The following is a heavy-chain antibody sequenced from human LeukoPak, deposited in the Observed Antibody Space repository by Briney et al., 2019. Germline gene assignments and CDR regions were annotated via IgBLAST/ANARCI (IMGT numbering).Heavy chain of an antibody. Sequence: GGSLRLSCAASGFTFSTYAMSWVRQAPGKGLEWVSAISGSGGSTYYADSVKGRFTISRDNSKNTLYLQVNSLRAEDTAVHYCAKEEYSSTWYPDYWGQGTLVTVSS. CDR3: AKEEYSSTWYPDY. J-gene: IGHJ4*02. CDR2: ISGSGGST. D-gene: IGHD6-13*01. CDR1: GFTFSTYA. V-gene: IGHV3-23*01.